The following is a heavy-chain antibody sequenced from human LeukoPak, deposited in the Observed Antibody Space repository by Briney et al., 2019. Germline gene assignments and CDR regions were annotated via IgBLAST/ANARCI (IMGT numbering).Heavy chain of an antibody. Sequence: SETLSLTCAVYGGSFSGYYWSWIRQPPGKGLEWIGEINHSGSTNYNPSLKSRVTISVDTSMNQFSLKLSSVTAADTAVYYCASLVGATHWFDPWGQGTLVTVSS. V-gene: IGHV4-34*01. J-gene: IGHJ5*02. CDR1: GGSFSGYY. CDR2: INHSGST. CDR3: ASLVGATHWFDP. D-gene: IGHD1-26*01.